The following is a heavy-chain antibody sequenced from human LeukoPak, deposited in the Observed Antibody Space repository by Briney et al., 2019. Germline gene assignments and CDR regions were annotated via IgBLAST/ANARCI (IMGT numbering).Heavy chain of an antibody. D-gene: IGHD2-2*01. CDR3: ARGYCSSTSCYRRGAFDI. CDR2: ISSSGSTI. J-gene: IGHJ3*02. V-gene: IGHV3-48*03. Sequence: GGSLRLSCAASGFTFSSYEMNWVRQAPGKGLEWVSYISSSGSTIYYADSVKGRFTISRDKAKNSLYLQMNSLRAEDTAVYYCARGYCSSTSCYRRGAFDIWGQGTMVTVSS. CDR1: GFTFSSYE.